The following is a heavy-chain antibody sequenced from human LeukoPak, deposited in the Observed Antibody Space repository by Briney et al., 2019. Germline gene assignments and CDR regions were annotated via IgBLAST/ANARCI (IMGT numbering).Heavy chain of an antibody. Sequence: SETLSLTCTVSGDSINTYYWSWVRQSPGKGLEWIAYINYSGSTNYNPSLKSRVTISVDTSKNQFSLKLSSVTAADTAVYYCARDSGSSTHDPWGQGTLVTVSS. V-gene: IGHV4-59*01. CDR1: GDSINTYY. CDR3: ARDSGSSTHDP. J-gene: IGHJ5*02. D-gene: IGHD2-2*01. CDR2: INYSGST.